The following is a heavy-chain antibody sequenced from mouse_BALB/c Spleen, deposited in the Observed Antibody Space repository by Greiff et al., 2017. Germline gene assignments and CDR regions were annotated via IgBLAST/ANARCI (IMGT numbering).Heavy chain of an antibody. CDR2: INPYNDGT. J-gene: IGHJ4*01. V-gene: IGHV1-4*01. Sequence: GLQWIGYINPYNDGTKYNQKFKDKATLTADKSSSTAYMQLSSLTSEDSAVYYCAGEGNYAMDYWGQGTSVTVSS. CDR3: AGEGNYAMDY.